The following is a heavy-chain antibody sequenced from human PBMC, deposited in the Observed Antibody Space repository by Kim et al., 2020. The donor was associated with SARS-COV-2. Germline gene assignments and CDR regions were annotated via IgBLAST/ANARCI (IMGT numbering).Heavy chain of an antibody. J-gene: IGHJ4*02. V-gene: IGHV4-59*13. CDR1: GGSISSYY. D-gene: IGHD3-3*01. Sequence: SETLSLTCTVSGGSISSYYWSWIRQPPGKGLEWIGYIYYRGSTNYNPSLKGRVTISVDTSKNQFSLKLSSVTAADTAVYYCARAAPATIFGVVTAFDYWGQGTLFTVSS. CDR2: IYYRGST. CDR3: ARAAPATIFGVVTAFDY.